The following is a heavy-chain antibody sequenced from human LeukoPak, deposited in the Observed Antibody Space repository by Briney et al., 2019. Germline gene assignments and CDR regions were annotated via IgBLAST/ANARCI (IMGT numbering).Heavy chain of an antibody. CDR2: IVVGSGNK. CDR1: GFTFTSSA. D-gene: IGHD1-7*01. V-gene: IGHV1-58*02. Sequence: GTSVKVSCKASGFTFTSSAIQWVRQARGQRLEWIGWIVVGSGNKNYAQKFQERVTITRDMSTSTAYMELSSLRSEDTAVYYCAATKIQGITGTKVYYYYYMDVWGKGTTVTVSS. J-gene: IGHJ6*03. CDR3: AATKIQGITGTKVYYYYYMDV.